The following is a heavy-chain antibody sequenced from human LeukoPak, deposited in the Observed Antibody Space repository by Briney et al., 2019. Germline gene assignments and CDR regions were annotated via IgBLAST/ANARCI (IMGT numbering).Heavy chain of an antibody. CDR3: TTGVGDSSGYYYYFDY. CDR2: IKSKTDGGTT. V-gene: IGHV3-15*01. CDR1: GFTFSNAW. D-gene: IGHD3-22*01. Sequence: PGGSLRLSCAASGFTFSNAWMSWVRQAPGKGLEWVGRIKSKTDGGTTDYAAPVKGRFTISRDDSKNTLYLQMNSLKTEDTAVYYCTTGVGDSSGYYYYFDYWGQGTLVTVSS. J-gene: IGHJ4*02.